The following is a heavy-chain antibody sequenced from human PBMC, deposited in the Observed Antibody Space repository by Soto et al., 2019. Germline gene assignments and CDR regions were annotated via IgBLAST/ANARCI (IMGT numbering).Heavy chain of an antibody. V-gene: IGHV1-18*01. CDR1: GYGFTTYG. CDR3: ARGRYGDY. Sequence: QVHLVQSGAEVKKPGASVNVSCKGPGYGFTTYGITWVRQAPGQGLEWMAWISAHNGNTNYARKHQGRVTVTRDTATSTAYREGRSRRSDDTAVYDGARGRYGDYWGQGALVTVSS. CDR2: ISAHNGNT. D-gene: IGHD1-1*01. J-gene: IGHJ4*02.